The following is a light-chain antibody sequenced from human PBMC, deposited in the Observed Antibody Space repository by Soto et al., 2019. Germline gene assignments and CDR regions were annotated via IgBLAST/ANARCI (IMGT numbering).Light chain of an antibody. V-gene: IGKV1-5*01. CDR3: QQYNRYST. CDR2: DAS. Sequence: DIQMTQSPSTLSASVGDRVTITCRASQSISTRLAWYQQKPGKAPKLLIYDASSLESGVPSRFSGSASGTEFTLTISSLQPDDFATYYCQQYNRYSTFGQGTKVEIK. CDR1: QSISTR. J-gene: IGKJ1*01.